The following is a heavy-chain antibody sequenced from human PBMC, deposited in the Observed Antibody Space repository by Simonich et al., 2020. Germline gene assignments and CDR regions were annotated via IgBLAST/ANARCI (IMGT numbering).Heavy chain of an antibody. J-gene: IGHJ1*01. D-gene: IGHD6-13*01. Sequence: QVQLQQWGAGLLKPSETLSLTCAVYGGSFSGYYWSWIRQPPGKGLEWIGEINHSGSTNYNPSLKSRGTISVDTSKNQFSRKLSSVTAADTAVYYCARGLRVAAAGTAFQHWGQGTLVTVSS. CDR1: GGSFSGYY. CDR2: INHSGST. CDR3: ARGLRVAAAGTAFQH. V-gene: IGHV4-34*01.